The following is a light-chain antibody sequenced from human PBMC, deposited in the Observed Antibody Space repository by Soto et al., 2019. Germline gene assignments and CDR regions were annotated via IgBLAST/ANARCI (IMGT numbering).Light chain of an antibody. CDR1: QSVSSSY. J-gene: IGKJ5*01. CDR3: QQRSNWPPD. Sequence: EIVLTQSPGTLSLSPGERATLSCRASQSVSSSYLAWYQQKPGQAPRLLVYDASNRATGLPARFSGSGSGTDFTLTISSLEPEDFAVYYCQQRSNWPPDFGQGTRLEIK. V-gene: IGKV3-11*01. CDR2: DAS.